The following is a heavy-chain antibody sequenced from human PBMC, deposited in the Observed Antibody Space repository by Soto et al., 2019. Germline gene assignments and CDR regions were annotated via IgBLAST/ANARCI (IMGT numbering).Heavy chain of an antibody. CDR3: AREVGAPSGWLDP. CDR2: ISASGGLK. CDR1: GFTFTNYA. V-gene: IGHV3-23*01. Sequence: EVQLSESGGDLRQPGGSLRLSCAASGFTFTNYAMTWVRQTPGKGLEWVSGISASGGLKYYADSVRGRFTVSRDNSKNILYLQMDNLRDEDTALYYCAREVGAPSGWLDPWGQGTQVTVS. J-gene: IGHJ5*02. D-gene: IGHD1-26*01.